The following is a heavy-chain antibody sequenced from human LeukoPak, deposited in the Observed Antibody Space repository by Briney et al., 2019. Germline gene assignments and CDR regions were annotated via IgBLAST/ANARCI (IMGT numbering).Heavy chain of an antibody. CDR3: ATSGSGWYRFDY. J-gene: IGHJ4*02. Sequence: PGGSLRLSCAASGFTFSSYAMSWIRQAPGKGLEWVSAISGSGATIYYADSVRGRFSISRDISKNTLYLQINSLRVEDTAVYYCATSGSGWYRFDYWGQGTLVSVSS. CDR2: ISGSGATI. V-gene: IGHV3-23*01. CDR1: GFTFSSYA. D-gene: IGHD6-19*01.